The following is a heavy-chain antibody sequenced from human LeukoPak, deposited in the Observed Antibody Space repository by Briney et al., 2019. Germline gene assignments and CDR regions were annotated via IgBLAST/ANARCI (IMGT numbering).Heavy chain of an antibody. Sequence: GESLKISCKGSGYSFTSYWIGWVRQMPGKVLEWMGIIYPGDSDTRYSPSFQGQVTISADKSISTAYLQWSSLKASDTAMYYCASSTYYYGSGSLYYYYGMDVWGKGTTVTVSS. J-gene: IGHJ6*04. CDR3: ASSTYYYGSGSLYYYYGMDV. CDR2: IYPGDSDT. D-gene: IGHD3-10*01. CDR1: GYSFTSYW. V-gene: IGHV5-51*01.